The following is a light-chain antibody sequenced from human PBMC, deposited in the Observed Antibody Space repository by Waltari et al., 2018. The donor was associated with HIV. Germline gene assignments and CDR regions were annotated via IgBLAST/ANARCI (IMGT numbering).Light chain of an antibody. J-gene: IGLJ1*01. CDR3: AAWEDSLNGQGV. CDR2: GNT. CDR1: NSNIGSNT. Sequence: QSVLTQPPSASGTPGQRVTISCSGSNSNIGSNTVNWYQQVPGMAPKLVIYGNTRRPPGVSDRVSGSKSGTSASLAISGLQSDDEADYYCAAWEDSLNGQGVFGTGTRVTVL. V-gene: IGLV1-44*01.